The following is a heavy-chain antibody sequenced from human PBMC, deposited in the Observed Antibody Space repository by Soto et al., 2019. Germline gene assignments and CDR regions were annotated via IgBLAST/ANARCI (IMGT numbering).Heavy chain of an antibody. Sequence: GGSLRLSCAASGFTFSSYWMSWVRQAPGKGLEWVANIKQDGSEKYYVDSVKGRFTSSRDNAKNSLYLQMNSLRAEDTAVYYCARDFSHGYCSGGSCYREDYYYYMDVWGKGTTVTVSS. CDR3: ARDFSHGYCSGGSCYREDYYYYMDV. V-gene: IGHV3-7*01. D-gene: IGHD2-15*01. CDR2: IKQDGSEK. J-gene: IGHJ6*03. CDR1: GFTFSSYW.